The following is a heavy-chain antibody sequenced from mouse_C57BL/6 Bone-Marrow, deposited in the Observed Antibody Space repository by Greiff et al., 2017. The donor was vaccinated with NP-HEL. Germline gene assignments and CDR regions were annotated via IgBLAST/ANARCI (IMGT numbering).Heavy chain of an antibody. CDR3: ARREVPYYYGSSYGAMDY. J-gene: IGHJ4*01. V-gene: IGHV8-12*01. CDR2: IYWDDDK. CDR1: GFSLSTSGMG. D-gene: IGHD1-1*01. Sequence: QVTLKVSGPGILQSSQTLSLTCSFSGFSLSTSGMGVSWIRQPSGKGLEWLAHIYWDDDKRYNPSLKSRLTISKDTSRNQVFLKITSVDTADTATYYCARREVPYYYGSSYGAMDYWGQGTSVTVSS.